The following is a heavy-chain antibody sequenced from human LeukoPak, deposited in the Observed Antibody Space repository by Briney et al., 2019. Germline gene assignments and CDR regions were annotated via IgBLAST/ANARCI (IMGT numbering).Heavy chain of an antibody. CDR1: GESFSGFY. CDR3: ARHLLSGYCSNTSCSDHLDH. Sequence: SETLSLTCAVYGESFSGFYWTWIRQPPEKGLEWIGESDESGGINYNPSLKSRVTILVDTSKNQFSLKLNSVTAADTAVYYCARHLLSGYCSNTSCSDHLDHWGQGTLVTVSS. D-gene: IGHD2-2*01. J-gene: IGHJ4*02. CDR2: SDESGGI. V-gene: IGHV4-34*01.